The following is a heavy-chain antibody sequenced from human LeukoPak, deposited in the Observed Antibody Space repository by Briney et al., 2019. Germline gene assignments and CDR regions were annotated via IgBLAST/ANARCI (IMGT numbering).Heavy chain of an antibody. V-gene: IGHV1-69*01. CDR2: IIPIFGTA. J-gene: IGHJ4*02. CDR3: AKDIRDYGDYPSFNY. D-gene: IGHD4-17*01. CDR1: GGTFSSYA. Sequence: SVKVSCKASGGTFSSYAISWVRQAPGQGLEWMGGIIPIFGTANYAQKFQGRVTITADESTSTAYMELSSLRSEDTALYYCAKDIRDYGDYPSFNYWGQGTLVTVSS.